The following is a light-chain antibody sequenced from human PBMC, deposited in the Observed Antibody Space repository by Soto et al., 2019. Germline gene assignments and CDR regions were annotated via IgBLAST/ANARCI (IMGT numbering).Light chain of an antibody. CDR3: SSYTISSTRV. CDR1: SSDVGGYNY. CDR2: DVS. J-gene: IGLJ1*01. V-gene: IGLV2-14*01. Sequence: ALTQPASVSGSPGQSITISCTGTSSDVGGYNYVSWYQQHPGKAPKLMIYDVSYRPSGVSSRFSGSKSGNTASLTISGLQAEDEADYYCSSYTISSTRVFGTGTKLTVL.